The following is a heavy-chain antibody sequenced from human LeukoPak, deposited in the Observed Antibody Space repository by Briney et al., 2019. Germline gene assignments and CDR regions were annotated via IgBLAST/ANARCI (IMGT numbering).Heavy chain of an antibody. D-gene: IGHD3-16*02. Sequence: EASVKVSCKASGYTFTGYYMHWVRQAPGQGLEWMGWINPNSGGTNYAQNFQGRVTMTRDTSISTAYMELSRLRSDDTAVYFCARDIERFDYVWGSYRYMDYWGQGTLVTASS. J-gene: IGHJ4*02. V-gene: IGHV1-2*02. CDR3: ARDIERFDYVWGSYRYMDY. CDR2: INPNSGGT. CDR1: GYTFTGYY.